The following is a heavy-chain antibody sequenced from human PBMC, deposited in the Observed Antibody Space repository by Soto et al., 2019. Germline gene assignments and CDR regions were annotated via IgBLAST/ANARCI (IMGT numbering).Heavy chain of an antibody. CDR3: AKGLWDYFDY. V-gene: IGHV3-23*01. D-gene: IGHD3-10*01. CDR2: ISGSAEGT. Sequence: GSLRLSCVASGFTFSSYAMSWVRQAPGKGLEWVSGISGSAEGTNYADSVKGRFTISRDNFKNTLYLQMNSLRAEDTAVYYCAKGLWDYFDYWGQGTLVTVSS. CDR1: GFTFSSYA. J-gene: IGHJ4*02.